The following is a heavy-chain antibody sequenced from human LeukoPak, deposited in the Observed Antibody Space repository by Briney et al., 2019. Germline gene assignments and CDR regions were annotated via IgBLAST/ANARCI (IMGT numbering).Heavy chain of an antibody. D-gene: IGHD6-13*01. CDR2: ISYTGST. V-gene: IGHV4-39*01. CDR1: GGSISSSSSY. CDR3: ARVLAAAAHFDY. J-gene: IGHJ4*02. Sequence: SETLSLTCTVSGGSISSSSSYWGWIRQPPGKGLEWIGSISYTGSTYYNPSLKSQVTISVDTSKNQFSLELSSVTAADTAVYYCARVLAAAAHFDYWGQGTLVTASS.